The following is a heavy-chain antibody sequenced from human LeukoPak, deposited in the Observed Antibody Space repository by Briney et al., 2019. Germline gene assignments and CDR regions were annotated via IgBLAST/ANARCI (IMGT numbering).Heavy chain of an antibody. D-gene: IGHD3-10*01. CDR1: GGSFSGYY. CDR2: INHRGST. V-gene: IGHV4-34*01. J-gene: IGHJ4*02. Sequence: NPSETLSLTCAVYGGSFSGYYWSWIRQPPGKGLEWIGEINHRGSTNYNPSLKSRVTISVDTSKNQFSLKLSSVTAADTAVYYCARGPKPITMVRGDPSRTGYWGQGTLVTVSS. CDR3: ARGPKPITMVRGDPSRTGY.